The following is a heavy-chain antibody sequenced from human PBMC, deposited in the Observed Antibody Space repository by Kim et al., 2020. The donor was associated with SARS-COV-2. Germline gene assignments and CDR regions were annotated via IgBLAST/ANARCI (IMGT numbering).Heavy chain of an antibody. CDR2: IYYSGST. CDR1: GGSISSYY. D-gene: IGHD4-17*01. J-gene: IGHJ4*02. CDR3: ARYASTVTSFDY. V-gene: IGHV4-59*08. Sequence: SETLSLTCTVSGGSISSYYWSWIRQPPGKGLEWIGYIYYSGSTNYNASLKSRVTISVDTSKNQFSLKLSSVTAADTAVYYCARYASTVTSFDYWGQGTLVTVSS.